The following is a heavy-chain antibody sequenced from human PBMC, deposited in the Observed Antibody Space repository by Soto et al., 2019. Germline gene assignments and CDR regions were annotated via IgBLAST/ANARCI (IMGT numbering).Heavy chain of an antibody. CDR3: ATEKACEYVAAFYV. Sequence: QVQLVESGGGVVQPGRSLRLSLAASGFTFSSYGIHWVRQAPGKGLEWVAVIWYDGSNKDYPDSLKGRFTISRDKSKRALYLQRNRLSTEDTAVYDGATEKACEYVAAFYVWSHGTIVAVSS. CDR2: IWYDGSNK. J-gene: IGHJ3*01. V-gene: IGHV3-33*01. D-gene: IGHD3-16*01. CDR1: GFTFSSYG.